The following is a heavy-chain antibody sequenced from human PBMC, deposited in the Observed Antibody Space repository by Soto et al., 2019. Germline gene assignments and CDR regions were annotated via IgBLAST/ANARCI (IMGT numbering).Heavy chain of an antibody. CDR3: AKDRVNHNSVWDPFDI. CDR1: EFPFSIFA. J-gene: IGHJ3*02. D-gene: IGHD1-20*01. Sequence: PGESLKISCAASEFPFSIFAMSWVRQAPGKGLEWVSGVGGSNDDTHYADSVKGRFTISRDNSKNTLFLQMNSLRAEDTAVYYCAKDRVNHNSVWDPFDIWGQGTMVTVS. CDR2: VGGSNDDT. V-gene: IGHV3-23*01.